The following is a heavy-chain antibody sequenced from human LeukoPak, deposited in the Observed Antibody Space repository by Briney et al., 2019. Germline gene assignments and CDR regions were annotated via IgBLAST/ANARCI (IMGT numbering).Heavy chain of an antibody. Sequence: SETLSLTCTVSGGSISSYYWSWIRQPPGKGLEWIGYFYYSGSTYYNPSLKSRVTISVDTSKNQFSLKLSSVTAADTAVYYCARDPRYKSGWYYFDYWGQGTLVTVSS. D-gene: IGHD6-19*01. V-gene: IGHV4-59*01. J-gene: IGHJ4*02. CDR3: ARDPRYKSGWYYFDY. CDR1: GGSISSYY. CDR2: FYYSGST.